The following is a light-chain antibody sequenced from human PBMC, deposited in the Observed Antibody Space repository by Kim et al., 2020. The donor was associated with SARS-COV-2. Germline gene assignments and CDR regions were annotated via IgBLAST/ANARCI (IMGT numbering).Light chain of an antibody. CDR3: AAWDDTLDGVE. V-gene: IGLV1-47*01. J-gene: IGLJ2*01. CDR1: RSNIGKNF. Sequence: QSVLTQPTSASGTPGQRVTISCSGSRSNIGKNFVYWYQQLPGTAPKLLIYKNNQRPSGVPDRFSGSKSGTSASLAISGLRSEDEADYSCAAWDDTLDGVEFGGGTQLTVL. CDR2: KNN.